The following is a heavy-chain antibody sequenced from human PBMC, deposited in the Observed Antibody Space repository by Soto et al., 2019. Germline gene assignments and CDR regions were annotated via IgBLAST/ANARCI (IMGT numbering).Heavy chain of an antibody. D-gene: IGHD3-22*01. CDR3: ARCGNGYGKLDY. CDR2: IWYDGSNK. J-gene: IGHJ4*02. Sequence: QMQLVESGGDVVQPGRSLTLSCSASGFTLSGYGFHWVRQAPGKGLEWVAIIWYDGSNKYYADSVKGRFTISRDDSKNTVFLHMNSLRVEDTAVYYCARCGNGYGKLDYWGQGTPVTVSS. CDR1: GFTLSGYG. V-gene: IGHV3-33*01.